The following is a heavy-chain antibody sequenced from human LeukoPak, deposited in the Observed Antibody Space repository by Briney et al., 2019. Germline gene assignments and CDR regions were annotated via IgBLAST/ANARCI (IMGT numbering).Heavy chain of an antibody. CDR1: GFTFDDYG. V-gene: IGHV3-9*01. J-gene: IGHJ4*02. D-gene: IGHD3-10*01. Sequence: PGGSLRLSCEASGFTFDDYGMHWVRQSPGKGLEWVPGITWQSGIMAYADSVKGRFTISRDNAKNSLYLQMNSLRAEDTALYYCAKDIERRGKGFDYWGQGTLVTVSS. CDR2: ITWQSGIM. CDR3: AKDIERRGKGFDY.